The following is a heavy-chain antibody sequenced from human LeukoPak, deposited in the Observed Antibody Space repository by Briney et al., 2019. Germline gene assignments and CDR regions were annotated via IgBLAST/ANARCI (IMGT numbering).Heavy chain of an antibody. J-gene: IGHJ4*02. Sequence: GGSLRLSCTASGFTFSSYWMHWVRQGPGKGLVWVSRIKTDGSSTDYADSVKGRFTISRDNAKNTLYLQMNSLRAEDTAVYYCARDHGSYYDYWGQGTLVTVSS. CDR1: GFTFSSYW. CDR2: IKTDGSST. V-gene: IGHV3-74*01. CDR3: ARDHGSYYDY. D-gene: IGHD1-26*01.